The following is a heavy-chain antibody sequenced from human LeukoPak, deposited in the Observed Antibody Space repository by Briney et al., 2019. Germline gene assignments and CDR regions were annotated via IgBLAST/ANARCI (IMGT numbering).Heavy chain of an antibody. CDR2: IYYSGST. CDR3: ARVLGYGGNSFDC. Sequence: SETLSLTCTVSGGSISPYYWNWIRQPPGKGLEWIGYIYYSGSTNYNPSLKSRVTISIDTSKNQFSLKLSSVIAADTAVYYCARVLGYGGNSFDCWGQGTVVTVSS. D-gene: IGHD4-23*01. J-gene: IGHJ4*02. CDR1: GGSISPYY. V-gene: IGHV4-59*01.